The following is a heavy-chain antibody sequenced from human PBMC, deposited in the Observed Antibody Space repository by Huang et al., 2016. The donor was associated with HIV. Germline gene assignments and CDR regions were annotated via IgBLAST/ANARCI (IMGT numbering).Heavy chain of an antibody. CDR1: GYDFTSYG. Sequence: QVQLVQSGGEVKKPGASVKVSCKASGYDFTSYGVSWVRQAPGQGLEWGGWSGSHNGDTNYAQRFQGRVTLTTDTSTNTAYMEMRSLRSDDTAIYYCARDPGYTNVWKRNAASVIWGQGTMVIVSS. D-gene: IGHD6-13*01. V-gene: IGHV1-18*01. CDR3: ARDPGYTNVWKRNAASVI. J-gene: IGHJ3*02. CDR2: SGSHNGDT.